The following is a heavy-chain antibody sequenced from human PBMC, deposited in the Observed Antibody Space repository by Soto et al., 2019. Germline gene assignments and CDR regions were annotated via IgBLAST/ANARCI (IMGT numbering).Heavy chain of an antibody. CDR2: IYYSGRT. V-gene: IGHV4-30-4*01. J-gene: IGHJ4*02. CDR1: GGSISSGDYY. CDR3: ARDRITGTTFFDY. Sequence: TLSLTCSVSGGSISSGDYYWSWIRQPPGKGLEWIGYIYYSGRTHYNPSLKSRVTISVDTSRNQFSLRLSSVTAADTAVYYCARDRITGTTFFDYWGQGTLVTVSS. D-gene: IGHD1-7*01.